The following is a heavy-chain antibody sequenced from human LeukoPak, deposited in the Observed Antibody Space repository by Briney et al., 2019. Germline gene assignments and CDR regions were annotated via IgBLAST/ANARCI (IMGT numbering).Heavy chain of an antibody. CDR1: GGTFSSYA. CDR3: ARDRGKGELSPTILWY. V-gene: IGHV1-18*01. J-gene: IGHJ4*02. Sequence: EASVKVSCKASGGTFSSYAISWVRQAPGQGLEWMGWISAYNGNTNYAQKLQGRVTMTTDTSTSTAYMELRSLRSDDTAVYYCARDRGKGELSPTILWYWGQGTLVTVSS. D-gene: IGHD3-16*02. CDR2: ISAYNGNT.